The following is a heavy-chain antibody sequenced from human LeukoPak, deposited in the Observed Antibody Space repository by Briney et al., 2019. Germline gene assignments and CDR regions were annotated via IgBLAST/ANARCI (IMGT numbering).Heavy chain of an antibody. CDR3: AKNSRHYDFWSGYLGLDY. V-gene: IGHV3-23*01. CDR1: GFTFSSYA. CDR2: ISGSGGST. Sequence: PGGSLRLSCAASGFTFSSYAMSWVRQAPGKGLEWVSAISGSGGSTYYADSVKGRFTISRDNSKNTLYLQMNSLRAEDTAVYYCAKNSRHYDFWSGYLGLDYWGQGTLVTVSS. J-gene: IGHJ4*02. D-gene: IGHD3-3*01.